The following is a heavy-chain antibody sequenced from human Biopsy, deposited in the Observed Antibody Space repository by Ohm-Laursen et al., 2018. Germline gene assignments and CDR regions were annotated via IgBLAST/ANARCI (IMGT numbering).Heavy chain of an antibody. J-gene: IGHJ3*01. V-gene: IGHV4-4*07. CDR2: IYPGGST. D-gene: IGHD3-22*01. CDR1: GGDINNYY. CDR3: ASVVLGPTNDAFDL. Sequence: SDTLSLTCNVSGGDINNYYWSWIRQPAGKGLEWIGRIYPGGSTNYNPSLKSRVTMSVDTSKKRLSLRLRSVTAAGTAMYYCASVVLGPTNDAFDLWGQGTMVVVSS.